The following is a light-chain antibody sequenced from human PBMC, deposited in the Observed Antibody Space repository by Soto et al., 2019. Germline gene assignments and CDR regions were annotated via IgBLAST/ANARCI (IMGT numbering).Light chain of an antibody. V-gene: IGKV3-15*01. CDR1: ESDSSN. Sequence: IVMTLSPATVSVSPGERATLTCRASESDSSNLAWYQQKPGQAPRLLIYGASTRATGIPARFSGSGSGTEFTLTISSLQSEDFAVYYCQQFQKWPLTFGGGTNVEIK. CDR2: GAS. J-gene: IGKJ4*01. CDR3: QQFQKWPLT.